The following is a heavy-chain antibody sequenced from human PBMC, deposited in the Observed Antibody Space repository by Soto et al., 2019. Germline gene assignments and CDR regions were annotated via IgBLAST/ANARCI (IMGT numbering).Heavy chain of an antibody. CDR1: GGSISSGGYY. J-gene: IGHJ4*02. D-gene: IGHD3-10*01. CDR2: IHYSGSA. CDR3: ARAPDYYGSGSYYYYFDY. V-gene: IGHV4-31*03. Sequence: SETLSLTCTVSGGSISSGGYYWSWIRQHPGKGLEWIGYIHYSGSAYYNPSLKSRVTISVDTSKNHFSLKVSSVTAADTAVYYCARAPDYYGSGSYYYYFDYWGQGTLVTVS.